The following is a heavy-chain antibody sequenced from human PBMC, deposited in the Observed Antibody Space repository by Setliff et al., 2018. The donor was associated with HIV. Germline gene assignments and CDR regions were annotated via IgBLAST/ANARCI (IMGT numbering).Heavy chain of an antibody. CDR2: VYHSGTT. V-gene: IGHV4-38-2*02. CDR3: MRGRSITIFGVAYFDF. Sequence: SETLSLTCTVSGYSISTAYYWGWIRQPPGKGLEWIGSVYHSGTTYYIPSLKSRVTISVDMSNNQFSLKVTSVTAADTAVYYCMRGRSITIFGVAYFDFWGQGTQVTVSS. J-gene: IGHJ4*02. CDR1: GYSISTAYY. D-gene: IGHD3-3*01.